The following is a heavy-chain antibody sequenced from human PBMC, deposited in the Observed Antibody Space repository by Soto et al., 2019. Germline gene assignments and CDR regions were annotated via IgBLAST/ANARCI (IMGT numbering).Heavy chain of an antibody. D-gene: IGHD2-21*02. CDR1: GFTFSSYA. CDR3: AKRDWGDSSGPAIFDH. CDR2: MSASDGST. J-gene: IGHJ4*02. Sequence: EVQLLESGGGLVQPGGSLRLSCAASGFTFSSYAMSWVRQAPGKGLEWVASMSASDGSTRYADSVKGRFIVSRDNSKNTLSLQMSSRRVEDTAVYYCAKRDWGDSSGPAIFDHWGQGTLVTVAS. V-gene: IGHV3-23*01.